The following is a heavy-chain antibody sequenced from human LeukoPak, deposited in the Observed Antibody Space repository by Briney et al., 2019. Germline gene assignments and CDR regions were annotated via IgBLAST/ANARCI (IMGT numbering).Heavy chain of an antibody. V-gene: IGHV1-46*01. CDR3: ARDWQWLALAQDYYYGMDV. J-gene: IGHJ6*02. CDR1: GYTFTSYY. CDR2: INPSGGST. Sequence: ASVKVSCKASGYTFTSYYMHWVRQAPGQGLEWMGIINPSGGSTSYAQKFQGRVTMTRDTSTSTVYMELSSLRSEDTAVYYCARDWQWLALAQDYYYGMDVWGQGTTVTVSS. D-gene: IGHD6-19*01.